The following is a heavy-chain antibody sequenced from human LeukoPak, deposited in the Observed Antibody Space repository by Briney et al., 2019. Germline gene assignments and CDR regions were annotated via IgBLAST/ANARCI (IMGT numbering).Heavy chain of an antibody. D-gene: IGHD3-16*02. Sequence: ASVKVSCKASGYTFTGYYMHWVRQAPGQGLEWMGWINPNSGGTNYAQKFQGRVTMTRDTSISTAYMELSRLRSDDTAVYYCARAPPGSRGLYDYVWGSYRYTHHNWFDPWGQGTLVTVSS. V-gene: IGHV1-2*02. CDR3: ARAPPGSRGLYDYVWGSYRYTHHNWFDP. J-gene: IGHJ5*02. CDR1: GYTFTGYY. CDR2: INPNSGGT.